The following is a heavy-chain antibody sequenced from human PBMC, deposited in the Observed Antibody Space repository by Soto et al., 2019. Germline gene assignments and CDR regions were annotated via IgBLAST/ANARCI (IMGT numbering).Heavy chain of an antibody. CDR3: ARGGVSTRTFDY. V-gene: IGHV5-51*01. Sequence: PVESLKLSCKGSGYNFACYWIAWVLHMPGKGLELMGIIYPSDSDTRYRPSFQGQVTISADKSISSAYLQWGSLRASDTAMYYCARGGVSTRTFDYWGQGNPVTVSS. CDR1: GYNFACYW. J-gene: IGHJ4*02. D-gene: IGHD3-3*01. CDR2: IYPSDSDT.